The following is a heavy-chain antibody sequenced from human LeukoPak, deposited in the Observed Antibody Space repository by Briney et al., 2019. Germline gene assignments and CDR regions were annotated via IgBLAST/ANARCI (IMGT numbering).Heavy chain of an antibody. CDR2: IYPGDSDT. V-gene: IGHV5-51*01. D-gene: IGHD6-6*01. Sequence: GESLKISCKGSGYSFTFYWIGWVRQMPGKGLEWMGIIYPGDSDTRYSPSFQGQVTISADKSISTAYLQWSSLKASDTAMYYCASFRGSSSVPENNWFDPWGQGTLVTVSS. CDR1: GYSFTFYW. J-gene: IGHJ5*02. CDR3: ASFRGSSSVPENNWFDP.